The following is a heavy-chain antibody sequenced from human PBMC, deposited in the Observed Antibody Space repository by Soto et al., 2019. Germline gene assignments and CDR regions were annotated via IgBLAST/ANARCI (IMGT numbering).Heavy chain of an antibody. CDR3: ARSYSSSCHTFAS. Sequence: QVQLVESGGGVVQPGRSLRLSCAASGFTFSTYTMHWVRQAPGKGLEWVAVISYDGSNKYYAGSVKGRFTISRDNSKNTLYLQMNSLRAENTAVYYCARSYSSSCHTFASWGQGTLVTVSS. J-gene: IGHJ4*02. CDR1: GFTFSTYT. D-gene: IGHD6-13*01. CDR2: ISYDGSNK. V-gene: IGHV3-30-3*01.